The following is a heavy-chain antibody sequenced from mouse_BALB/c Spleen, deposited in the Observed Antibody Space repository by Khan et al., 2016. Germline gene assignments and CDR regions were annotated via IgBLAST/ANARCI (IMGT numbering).Heavy chain of an antibody. CDR1: GYTFSSYW. D-gene: IGHD1-1*01. J-gene: IGHJ1*01. CDR3: ARRGGNYWYFDV. CDR2: ILPGSGNS. V-gene: IGHV1-9*01. Sequence: QVQLQQSGAELMKPGASVKISCKATGYTFSSYWIEWVKQRPGHGLEWIGEILPGSGNSIYNEKFKGTATFTAATSSNTAYMQLSSLTSEDSAVYYCARRGGNYWYFDVWGAGTTVTVSS.